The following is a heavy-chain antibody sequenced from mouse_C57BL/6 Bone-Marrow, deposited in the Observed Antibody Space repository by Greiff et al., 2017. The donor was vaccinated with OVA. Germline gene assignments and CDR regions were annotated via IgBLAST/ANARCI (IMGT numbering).Heavy chain of an antibody. CDR1: GFTFSSYA. CDR2: ISDGGSYT. CDR3: AREHYYGSSFDY. Sequence: EVQLMESGGGLVKPGGSLKLSCAASGFTFSSYAMSWVRQTPEKRLEWVATISDGGSYTYYPDNVKGRFTISRDNAKNNLYLQMSQLKSEDTAMYYCAREHYYGSSFDYWGQGTTLTVSS. V-gene: IGHV5-4*01. D-gene: IGHD1-1*01. J-gene: IGHJ2*01.